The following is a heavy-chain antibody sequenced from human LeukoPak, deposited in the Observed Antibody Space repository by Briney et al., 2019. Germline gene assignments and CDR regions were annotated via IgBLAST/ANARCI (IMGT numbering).Heavy chain of an antibody. CDR3: AAGTAADF. V-gene: IGHV3-11*03. Sequence: GSLRLSCVVSGIPFSDYYMNWIRQAPGKGLEWISYISSSSSYTDYADSVKGRFTISRDNAKSALYLQLNSLRLEDTAVYYCAAGTAADFWGQGTLVTVSS. J-gene: IGHJ4*02. CDR1: GIPFSDYY. CDR2: ISSSSSYT. D-gene: IGHD6-13*01.